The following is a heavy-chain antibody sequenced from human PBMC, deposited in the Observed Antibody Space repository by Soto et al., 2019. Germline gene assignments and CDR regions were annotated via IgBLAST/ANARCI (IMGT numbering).Heavy chain of an antibody. CDR3: AKGAGYGVGAVTGTQFGGGYFDY. CDR2: ISGSGGST. CDR1: VFTFSSYA. D-gene: IGHD6-19*01. J-gene: IGHJ4*02. Sequence: EVQLLESGGGLVQPGGSLRLSCADSVFTFSSYAMSWVRQAPGKGLEWVSAISGSGGSTYYADSVKGRFTISRDNSKNTLYLQMNSLRAEDTAVYYCAKGAGYGVGAVTGTQFGGGYFDYWGQGTLVTVSS. V-gene: IGHV3-23*01.